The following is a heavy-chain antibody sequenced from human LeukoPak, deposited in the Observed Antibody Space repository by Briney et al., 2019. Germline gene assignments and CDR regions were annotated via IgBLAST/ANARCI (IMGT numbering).Heavy chain of an antibody. D-gene: IGHD3-10*01. J-gene: IGHJ6*02. Sequence: SETLSLTCAVYGGSFSGYYWSWIRQPPGKGLEWIGEINHSGSTNYNPSLKSRVTISVDTSKNQFSLKLSSVTAADTAVYYCAIMVRGVTPYYYGMDVWGQGTTVTVSS. CDR3: AIMVRGVTPYYYGMDV. V-gene: IGHV4-34*01. CDR1: GGSFSGYY. CDR2: INHSGST.